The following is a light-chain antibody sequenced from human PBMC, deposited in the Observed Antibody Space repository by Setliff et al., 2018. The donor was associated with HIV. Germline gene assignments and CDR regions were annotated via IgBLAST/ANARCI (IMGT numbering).Light chain of an antibody. Sequence: QSALTQPASVSGSPGQSSTISCTGTRSDIGTYDLVSWYRQYPGKAPKLIIYEVNRRPAGVSDRLSGSKSGNTASLTISGLRAEDEATYYCCSYSTSGTFALFGGGTKVTVL. CDR1: RSDIGTYDL. V-gene: IGLV2-23*02. J-gene: IGLJ2*01. CDR3: CSYSTSGTFAL. CDR2: EVN.